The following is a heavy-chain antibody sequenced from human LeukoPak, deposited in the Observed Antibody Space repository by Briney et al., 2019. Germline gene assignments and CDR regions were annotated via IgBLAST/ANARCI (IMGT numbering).Heavy chain of an antibody. V-gene: IGHV1-69*05. CDR1: GGTFSSYA. J-gene: IGHJ4*02. CDR2: IIPIFGTA. CDR3: ATLTTVTPGHFDY. Sequence: GASVKVSCKASGGTFSSYAISWVRQAPGQGLEWMGRIIPIFGTANCAQKFQGRVTITTDESTSTAYMELSSLRSEDTAVYYCATLTTVTPGHFDYWGQGTLVTVSS. D-gene: IGHD4-17*01.